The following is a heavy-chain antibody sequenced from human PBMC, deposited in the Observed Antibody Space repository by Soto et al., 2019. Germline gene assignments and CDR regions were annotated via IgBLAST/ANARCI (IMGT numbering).Heavy chain of an antibody. D-gene: IGHD3-10*01. CDR1: GGTFSSYA. J-gene: IGHJ3*02. CDR2: IIPIFGTA. Sequence: SVKVSCKASGGTFSSYAISWVRQAPGQGLEWMGGIIPIFGTANYAQKFQGRVTITADESTSTAYMELSSLRSEDTAVYYCARVSGSGSRNAFDIWGQGTMVTVSS. CDR3: ARVSGSGSRNAFDI. V-gene: IGHV1-69*13.